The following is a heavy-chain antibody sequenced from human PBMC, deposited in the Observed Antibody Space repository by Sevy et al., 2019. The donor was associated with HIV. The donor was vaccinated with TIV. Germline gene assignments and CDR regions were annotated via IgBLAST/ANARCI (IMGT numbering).Heavy chain of an antibody. CDR2: IYYSGST. J-gene: IGHJ5*02. CDR3: ARTITIFGVAGPYNCFDP. Sequence: SETLSLTCTVSGGSISSYYWSWIRQPPGKGLEWIGYIYYSGSTNYNPSLKSRVTISVDTSKNQFSLKLSSVTAADTAVYYCARTITIFGVAGPYNCFDPWGQGTLVTVSS. D-gene: IGHD3-3*01. CDR1: GGSISSYY. V-gene: IGHV4-59*01.